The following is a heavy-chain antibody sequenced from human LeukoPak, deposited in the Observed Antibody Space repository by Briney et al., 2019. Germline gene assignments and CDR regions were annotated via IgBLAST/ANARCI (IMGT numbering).Heavy chain of an antibody. CDR3: AKKAYTYQGNWFDP. CDR1: GFTFDNYA. V-gene: IGHV3-9*01. J-gene: IGHJ5*02. CDR2: ISWNSGTI. Sequence: PGGSLRLSCAASGFTFDNYAMNWVRQVPGKGLEWISLISWNSGTIGYADSVKGRFTISRDKSKNTLYLQMNSLRAEDTAVYYCAKKAYTYQGNWFDPWGQGTLVTVSS. D-gene: IGHD5-18*01.